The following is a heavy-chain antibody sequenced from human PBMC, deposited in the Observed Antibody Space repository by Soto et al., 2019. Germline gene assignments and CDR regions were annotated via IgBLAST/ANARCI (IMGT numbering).Heavy chain of an antibody. CDR1: GGSISSYY. J-gene: IGHJ4*02. CDR3: ARRYGDYFDY. D-gene: IGHD4-17*01. CDR2: IYYSGST. V-gene: IGHV4-59*08. Sequence: SETLSLTCTVSGGSISSYYWSWIRQPPGKGLEWIGYIYYSGSTKYNPSLKSRVTISVDTSKNQFSLKLSSVTAADTAVYYCARRYGDYFDYWGQGTLVNVSS.